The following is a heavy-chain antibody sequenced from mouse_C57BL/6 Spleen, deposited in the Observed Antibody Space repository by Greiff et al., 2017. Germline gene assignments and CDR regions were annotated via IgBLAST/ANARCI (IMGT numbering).Heavy chain of an antibody. J-gene: IGHJ1*03. CDR1: GYTFTNYW. V-gene: IGHV1-63*01. D-gene: IGHD4-1*01. Sequence: VQLQQSGAELVRPGTSVKMSCKASGYTFTNYWIGWAKQRPGHGLEWIGDIYPGGGYTNYNEKFKGKATLTADKSSSTAYMQFSSRTSEDSAIYYCAGSSDWDEGYFDVGGKGTTVTVSS. CDR3: AGSSDWDEGYFDV. CDR2: IYPGGGYT.